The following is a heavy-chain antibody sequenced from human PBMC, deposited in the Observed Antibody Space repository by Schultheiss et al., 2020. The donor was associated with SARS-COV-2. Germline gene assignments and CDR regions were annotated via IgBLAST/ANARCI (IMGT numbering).Heavy chain of an antibody. CDR2: IIPIFGTA. Sequence: SVKVSCKASGYTFTSYAISWVRQAPGQGLEWMGGIIPIFGTANYAQKFQGRVTMTTDTSTSTAYMELRSLRSDDTAVYYCARGYSSGPLIPDYWGQGTLVTVSS. CDR3: ARGYSSGPLIPDY. J-gene: IGHJ4*02. D-gene: IGHD3-22*01. CDR1: GYTFTSYA. V-gene: IGHV1-69*05.